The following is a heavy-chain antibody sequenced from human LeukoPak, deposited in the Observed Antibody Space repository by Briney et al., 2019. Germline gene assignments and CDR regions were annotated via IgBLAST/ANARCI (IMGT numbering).Heavy chain of an antibody. V-gene: IGHV3-48*03. Sequence: GGSLRLSCAASGFTFSTYEMNWVRQAPGKGLEWVSYITSSGGTIYHADSVKGRFTVSRDNAKNSLYLQMNGLRAEDSAVYHCARGPSRDGYPVWLDYWGQGTL. CDR1: GFTFSTYE. J-gene: IGHJ4*02. CDR2: ITSSGGTI. CDR3: ARGPSRDGYPVWLDY. D-gene: IGHD5-24*01.